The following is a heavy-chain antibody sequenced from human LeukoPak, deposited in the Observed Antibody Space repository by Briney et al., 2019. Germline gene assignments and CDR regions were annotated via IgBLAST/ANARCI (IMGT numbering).Heavy chain of an antibody. D-gene: IGHD3-10*01. Sequence: GGSLRLSCAASGFIFGAYWMTWVRQAPGKGLEWVANIKQDGSEKYYMDSVKGRFTISRDNAKKSLFLQMNSLTAEDTALYYCVRSLERFGTRDYWGQGTLVTVSS. CDR3: VRSLERFGTRDY. CDR1: GFIFGAYW. V-gene: IGHV3-7*01. CDR2: IKQDGSEK. J-gene: IGHJ4*02.